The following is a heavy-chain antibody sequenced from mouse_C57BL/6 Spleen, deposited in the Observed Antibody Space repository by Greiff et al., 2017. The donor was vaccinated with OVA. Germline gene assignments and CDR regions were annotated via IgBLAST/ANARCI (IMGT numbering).Heavy chain of an antibody. CDR3: ARGATVVAKGSMDY. CDR1: GFTFSDYG. Sequence: EVKLMESGGGLVKPGGSLKLSCAASGFTFSDYGMHWVRQAPEKGLEWVAYISSGSSTIYYADTVKGRFTISRDNAKNTLFLHMTSLRSEDTAMYYCARGATVVAKGSMDYWGQGTSVTVSS. V-gene: IGHV5-17*01. CDR2: ISSGSSTI. J-gene: IGHJ4*01. D-gene: IGHD1-1*01.